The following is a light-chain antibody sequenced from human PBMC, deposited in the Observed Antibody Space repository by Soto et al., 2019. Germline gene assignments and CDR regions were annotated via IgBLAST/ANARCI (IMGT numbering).Light chain of an antibody. CDR1: QDISSY. Sequence: GDRVTITCRASQDISSYLAWYQQKPGKAPTLLIYAASTLQSGVPSRFSGSGSGTQFTLTISSLQPEDFATYYCQQLNSSPWTFGQGTKVEIK. V-gene: IGKV1-9*01. J-gene: IGKJ1*01. CDR2: AAS. CDR3: QQLNSSPWT.